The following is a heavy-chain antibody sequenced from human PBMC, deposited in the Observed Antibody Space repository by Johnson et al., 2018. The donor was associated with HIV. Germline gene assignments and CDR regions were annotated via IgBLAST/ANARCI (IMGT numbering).Heavy chain of an antibody. V-gene: IGHV3-30-3*01. D-gene: IGHD1-26*01. Sequence: VQLVESGGGVVQSGRSLRLSCAASGFTFSSYAMHWVRQAPGKGLEWVAIISADGTNKYYADSVKGRFTISRDNSKNILYLQMNSLRDEDTAGYYCARAGGWELTNAFDIWGQGTMVTVSS. CDR3: ARAGGWELTNAFDI. J-gene: IGHJ3*02. CDR2: ISADGTNK. CDR1: GFTFSSYA.